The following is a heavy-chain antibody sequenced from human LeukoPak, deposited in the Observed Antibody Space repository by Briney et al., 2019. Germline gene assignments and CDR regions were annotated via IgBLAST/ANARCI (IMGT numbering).Heavy chain of an antibody. CDR1: GYTLTELS. D-gene: IGHD3-22*01. Sequence: ASVKVSCKVSGYTLTELSMHWVRQAPGKGLEWMGGFDPEDGETIYAQKFQGRVTMTEDTSTDTAYMELSSLRSEDTAVYYCATDSDDSSGYYEFDYWGQGTLVTASS. CDR3: ATDSDDSSGYYEFDY. V-gene: IGHV1-24*01. CDR2: FDPEDGET. J-gene: IGHJ4*02.